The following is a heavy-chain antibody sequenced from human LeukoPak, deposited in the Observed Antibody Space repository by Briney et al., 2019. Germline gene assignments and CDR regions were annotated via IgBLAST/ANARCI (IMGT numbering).Heavy chain of an antibody. Sequence: PSETLSLTCTVSGGSISSSSYYWGWIRQPPGKGLEWIGSIYYSGSTYYNPSLKSRVTISVDTSKNQFSLKLSSVTAEDTALYYCARDHSSSWYSVDYMDVWGKGTTVTVSS. V-gene: IGHV4-39*07. D-gene: IGHD6-13*01. CDR2: IYYSGST. CDR1: GGSISSSSYY. CDR3: ARDHSSSWYSVDYMDV. J-gene: IGHJ6*03.